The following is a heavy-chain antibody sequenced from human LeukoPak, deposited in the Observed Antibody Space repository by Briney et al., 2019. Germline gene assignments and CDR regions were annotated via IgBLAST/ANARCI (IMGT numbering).Heavy chain of an antibody. V-gene: IGHV4-34*01. CDR2: INHSGST. CDR3: ARGPCSTSCHRSWYFDY. Sequence: PSETLSLTCVVYGGSFSGYYWTWIRQPPGKGLEWIGEINHSGSTTYKPSLKSRVTISVDTSKNHFSLRLTSVTAADTAVYYCARGPCSTSCHRSWYFDYWGQGTLVTVSS. D-gene: IGHD2-2*01. J-gene: IGHJ4*02. CDR1: GGSFSGYY.